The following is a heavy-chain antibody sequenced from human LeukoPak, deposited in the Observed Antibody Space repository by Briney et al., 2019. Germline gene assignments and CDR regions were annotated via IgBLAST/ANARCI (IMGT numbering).Heavy chain of an antibody. V-gene: IGHV1-18*01. Sequence: GASVKVSCKASGYTFTSYGISWVRQAPGQGLEWMGWISAYNGNTNYAQKLQGRVTMTTDTSTSTAYMELRSLRSDDTAVYYRASNAQLYGSGSSWFDPWGQGTLVTVSS. CDR1: GYTFTSYG. CDR3: ASNAQLYGSGSSWFDP. D-gene: IGHD3-10*01. CDR2: ISAYNGNT. J-gene: IGHJ5*02.